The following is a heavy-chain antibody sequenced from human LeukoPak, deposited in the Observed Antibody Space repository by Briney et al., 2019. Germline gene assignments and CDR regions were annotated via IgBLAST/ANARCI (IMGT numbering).Heavy chain of an antibody. D-gene: IGHD3-3*01. CDR1: GGSISSHY. CDR2: IYYSGST. J-gene: IGHJ4*02. CDR3: ARSSRDFWSGYWTLDDY. Sequence: SETLSLTCTVSGGSISSHYWSWIRQPPGKGLEWIGYIYYSGSTNYNPSLKSRVTISVDTSKNQFSLKLSSVTAADTAVYYCARSSRDFWSGYWTLDDYWGQGTLVTVSS. V-gene: IGHV4-59*11.